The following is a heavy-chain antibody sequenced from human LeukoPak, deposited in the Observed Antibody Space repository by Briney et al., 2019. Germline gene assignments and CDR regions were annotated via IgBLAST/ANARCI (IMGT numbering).Heavy chain of an antibody. J-gene: IGHJ6*02. CDR2: ISYDGSNK. CDR1: GFTFSSYS. D-gene: IGHD4-17*01. V-gene: IGHV3-30*03. Sequence: PGGSLRLSCAASGFTFSSYSTNWVRQAPGKGLEWVAAISYDGSNKYYADSVKGRFTISRDNSKNTLYLQMNSLRAEDTAVYYCARPGTAVTTDYYYGMDVRGQGTTVTVSS. CDR3: ARPGTAVTTDYYYGMDV.